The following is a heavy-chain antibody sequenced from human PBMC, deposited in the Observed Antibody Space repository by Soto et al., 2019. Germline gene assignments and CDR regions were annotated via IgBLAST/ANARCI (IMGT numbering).Heavy chain of an antibody. CDR2: ISSSSSYI. CDR1: GFTFSSYS. V-gene: IGHV3-21*01. D-gene: IGHD1-1*01. CDR3: ARDRTHSLPVEFNHWFDL. Sequence: PGGSLRLSCAASGFTFSSYSMNWVRQAPGKGLEWVSSISSSSSYIYYADSVKGRFTISRDNAKNSLYLQMNSLRAEDTAVYYWARDRTHSLPVEFNHWFDLWGQGTLVTVSS. J-gene: IGHJ5*02.